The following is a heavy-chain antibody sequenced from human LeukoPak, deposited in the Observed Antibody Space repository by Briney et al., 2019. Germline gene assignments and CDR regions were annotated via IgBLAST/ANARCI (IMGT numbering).Heavy chain of an antibody. Sequence: ASVNVSCKASGYTFTGYYMHWVRQAPGQGFEWMGWINPNSGDTNYAQKFQGRVTMTRDTSLSTAHMELSRLRSDDTAVYYCARANPLYCSSTTCLFDYWGQGTLVTVSS. J-gene: IGHJ4*02. D-gene: IGHD2-2*01. CDR3: ARANPLYCSSTTCLFDY. CDR2: INPNSGDT. V-gene: IGHV1-2*02. CDR1: GYTFTGYY.